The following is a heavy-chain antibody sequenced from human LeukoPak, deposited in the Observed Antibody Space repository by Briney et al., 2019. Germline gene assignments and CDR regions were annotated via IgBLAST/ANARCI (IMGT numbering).Heavy chain of an antibody. D-gene: IGHD3-3*01. Sequence: GGSLRLSCAASGFIFSDHWMHWVRQAPGKGLVWLSRINNDGSSTIYADSVKGRFTFSRDNAENTVFLEMNSLRVEDTAVYYCVRERNNFWSGHHSIFASWGQGPLVTVSS. CDR2: INNDGSST. J-gene: IGHJ4*02. V-gene: IGHV3-74*01. CDR1: GFIFSDHW. CDR3: VRERNNFWSGHHSIFAS.